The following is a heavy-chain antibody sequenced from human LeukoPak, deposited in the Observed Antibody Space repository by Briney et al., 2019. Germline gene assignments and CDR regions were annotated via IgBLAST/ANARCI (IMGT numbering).Heavy chain of an antibody. J-gene: IGHJ4*02. CDR2: IKNDGSEK. Sequence: GSLRLSCVASGFTFSNYWMSWVRQAPGKGLEWVAKIKNDGSEKYYVDSVKGRFTISRDNAKNSLDLQMNSLRVEDTAVYYCVTTQTFDYWGQGTLVTVSS. CDR1: GFTFSNYW. V-gene: IGHV3-7*02. CDR3: VTTQTFDY.